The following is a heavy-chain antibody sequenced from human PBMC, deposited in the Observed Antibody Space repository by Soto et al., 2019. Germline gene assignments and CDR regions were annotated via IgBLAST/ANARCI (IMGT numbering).Heavy chain of an antibody. CDR2: INAGNGNT. V-gene: IGHV1-3*05. CDR3: ARAVAVAADLDD. D-gene: IGHD6-19*01. J-gene: IGHJ4*02. CDR1: GYTFTGYA. Sequence: QVQLVQSGAEEKKPGASVKVSCKASGYTFTGYAMHWVRQAPGQRLEWLGWINAGNGNTKYSQKFQGRVTITRDTSASTAYMVLRSLRSEDTAVYYCARAVAVAADLDDWGQGTLVTVSS.